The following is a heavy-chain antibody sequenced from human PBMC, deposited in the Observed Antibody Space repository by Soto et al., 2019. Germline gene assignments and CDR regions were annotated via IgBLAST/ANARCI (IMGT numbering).Heavy chain of an antibody. V-gene: IGHV3-53*01. D-gene: IGHD6-13*01. CDR3: ASAADSSSWYGDAFDI. J-gene: IGHJ3*02. CDR2: IYSGDST. Sequence: GGSLRLSCAASGFTVSSNYMSWVRQAPGKGLEWVSVIYSGDSTYYTDSVKDRFTISRDNSKNTLYLQMTSPGAEGTAGYYCASAADSSSWYGDAFDIWGQGTMVTVSS. CDR1: GFTVSSNY.